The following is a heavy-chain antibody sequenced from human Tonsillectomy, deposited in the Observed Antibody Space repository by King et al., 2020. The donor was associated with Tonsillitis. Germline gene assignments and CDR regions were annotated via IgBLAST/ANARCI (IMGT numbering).Heavy chain of an antibody. CDR2: ISAYNGNT. J-gene: IGHJ4*02. D-gene: IGHD3-9*01. Sequence: QLVQSGAEVKKPGASVKVSCKASGYTFTSYGISWVRQAPGQGLEWMGWISAYNGNTNYAQKLQGRVTMTTDTSTSTAYMELRSLRSDDTAVYYCARTLYDILTGYPRGLFDYWGQGTLVTVSS. CDR1: GYTFTSYG. V-gene: IGHV1-18*01. CDR3: ARTLYDILTGYPRGLFDY.